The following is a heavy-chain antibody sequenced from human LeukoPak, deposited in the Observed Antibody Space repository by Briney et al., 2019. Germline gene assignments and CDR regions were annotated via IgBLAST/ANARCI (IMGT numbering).Heavy chain of an antibody. Sequence: GASVKVSCKASGYTFTSYGISWVRHAPGQGLEWFRWISAYNGNTNYAQKLQGRVTMTTVTSTSTAYMELRSLRSDDTAVYYCAVAVAGYFDYWGQGTLVTVSS. V-gene: IGHV1-18*04. CDR2: ISAYNGNT. D-gene: IGHD6-19*01. J-gene: IGHJ4*02. CDR3: AVAVAGYFDY. CDR1: GYTFTSYG.